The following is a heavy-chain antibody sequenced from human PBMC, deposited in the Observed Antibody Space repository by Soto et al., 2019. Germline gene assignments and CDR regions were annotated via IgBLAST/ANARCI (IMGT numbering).Heavy chain of an antibody. CDR3: ARVGSRDAYHYGLDH. CDR2: VISASGSV. J-gene: IGHJ1*01. D-gene: IGHD3-10*01. CDR1: GRIFSSFP. V-gene: IGHV1-69*06. Sequence: QVQVVQSGAEVKKPGSSVKISCKASGRIFSSFPTSWVRQVPGQGLEWMGGVISASGSVTYAPKFQGRVTVTAVNSAGIGYMELTSLTSEDTAIYYCARVGSRDAYHYGLDHWGPGTMVTVSS.